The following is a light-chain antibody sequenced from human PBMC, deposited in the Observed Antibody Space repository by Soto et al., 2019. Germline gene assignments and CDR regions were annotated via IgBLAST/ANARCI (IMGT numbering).Light chain of an antibody. CDR3: QQYDNLPLT. CDR2: DAS. Sequence: DIQMTQSPSSLSASVGDRVTITCQASQDISNYLNWYQQKPGQAPKLLFYDASNLETGVRTRFSGSGSRTDFTFTISSVEPEDIGTYYGQQYDNLPLTFGGGTKVEIK. CDR1: QDISNY. J-gene: IGKJ4*01. V-gene: IGKV1-33*01.